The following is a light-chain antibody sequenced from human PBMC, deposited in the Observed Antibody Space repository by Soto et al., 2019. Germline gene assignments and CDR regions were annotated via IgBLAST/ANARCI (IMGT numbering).Light chain of an antibody. Sequence: EIVLTESPATLSLSPGERATLSCSGSPSVSNYLAWYQQKSGQAPRLXXYGAFKRANGIPARFSGSGSCTDLTLTISSLEPEDFAVYYCQQRNIWPPVTFGQGTRLEIK. CDR1: PSVSNY. CDR2: GAF. J-gene: IGKJ5*01. CDR3: QQRNIWPPVT. V-gene: IGKV3-11*01.